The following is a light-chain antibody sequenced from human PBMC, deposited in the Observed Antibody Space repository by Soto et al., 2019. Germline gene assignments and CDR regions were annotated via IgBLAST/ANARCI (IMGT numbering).Light chain of an antibody. CDR1: SSDVGGYNS. Sequence: QSVLTQPASVSGSPGQSITISRTGTSSDVGGYNSVSWYQQHPGKAPKLILYDVTDWPSGVSYRFSGSKSGNTASLTISGLQAADEADYFCSSFTSSMTNVFGSGTKVTVL. V-gene: IGLV2-14*01. J-gene: IGLJ1*01. CDR2: DVT. CDR3: SSFTSSMTNV.